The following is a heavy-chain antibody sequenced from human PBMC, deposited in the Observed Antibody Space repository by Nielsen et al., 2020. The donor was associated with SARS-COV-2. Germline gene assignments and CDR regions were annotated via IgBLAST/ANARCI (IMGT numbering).Heavy chain of an antibody. CDR3: ARERIAARN. V-gene: IGHV3-11*05. CDR2: ISSSSSYT. CDR1: GFTFSDYY. J-gene: IGHJ4*02. Sequence: GESLKISCAASGFTFSDYYMSWIRQAPGKGLEWVSYISSSSSYTNYADSVKGRFTISRDNAKNSLYLQMNSLRAEDTAVYYCARERIAARNWGQGPLVTVSS. D-gene: IGHD6-6*01.